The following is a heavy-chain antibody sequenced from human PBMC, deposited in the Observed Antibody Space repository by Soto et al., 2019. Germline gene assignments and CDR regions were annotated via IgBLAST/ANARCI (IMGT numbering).Heavy chain of an antibody. CDR2: IYYSGST. Sequence: PSETLSLTCTVSGGSISSSSYYWGWIRQPPGKGLEWIGSIYYSGSTYYNPSLKSRVTISVDTSKNQFSLKLSSVTAADTAVYYCARQGDYDFWSGYYRRAYYYYGMDVWGQGTTVTVSS. J-gene: IGHJ6*02. V-gene: IGHV4-39*01. CDR1: GGSISSSSYY. D-gene: IGHD3-3*01. CDR3: ARQGDYDFWSGYYRRAYYYYGMDV.